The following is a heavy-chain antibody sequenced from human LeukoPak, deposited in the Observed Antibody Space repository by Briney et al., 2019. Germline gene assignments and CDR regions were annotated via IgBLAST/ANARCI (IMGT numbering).Heavy chain of an antibody. CDR1: GGSISSSSYF. D-gene: IGHD4-11*01. CDR2: IYYSGST. J-gene: IGHJ4*02. V-gene: IGHV4-39*02. Sequence: PSETLSLTCTVSGGSISSSSYFWGWIRQPPGKGLEWIGTIYYSGSTYYNPSLKSRVTISVDTSKNHFSLKLSSVTAADTAVYYCARLLMTPVTKAPFDYWGQGTLVTVSS. CDR3: ARLLMTPVTKAPFDY.